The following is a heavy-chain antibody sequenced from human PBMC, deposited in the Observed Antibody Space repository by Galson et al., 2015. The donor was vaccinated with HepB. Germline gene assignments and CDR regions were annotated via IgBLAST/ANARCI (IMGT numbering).Heavy chain of an antibody. CDR2: IIPIFGTA. Sequence: SVKVSCKASGGTFSSYAISWVRQAPGQGLEWMGGIIPIFGTANYAQKFQGRVTITADKSTSTAYMELSSLRSEDTAVYYCAIYCGGDCYSGYYYYYYGMDVWGQGTTVTVSS. CDR1: GGTFSSYA. V-gene: IGHV1-69*06. D-gene: IGHD2-21*02. CDR3: AIYCGGDCYSGYYYYYYGMDV. J-gene: IGHJ6*02.